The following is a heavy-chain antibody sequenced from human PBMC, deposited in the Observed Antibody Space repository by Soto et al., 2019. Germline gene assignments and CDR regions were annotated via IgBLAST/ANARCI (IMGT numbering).Heavy chain of an antibody. CDR3: AREHYYDFWSGYYPYYFDY. V-gene: IGHV3-33*01. CDR1: GFTFSSYG. J-gene: IGHJ4*02. D-gene: IGHD3-3*01. Sequence: ESGGGVVQPGRSLRLSCAASGFTFSSYGMHWVRQAPGKGLEWVAVIWYDGSNKYYADSVKGRFTISRDNSKNTLYLQMNSLRAEDTAVYYCAREHYYDFWSGYYPYYFDYWGQGTLVTVSS. CDR2: IWYDGSNK.